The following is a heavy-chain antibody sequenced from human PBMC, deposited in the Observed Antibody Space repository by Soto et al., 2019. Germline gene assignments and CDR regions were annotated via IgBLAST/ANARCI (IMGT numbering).Heavy chain of an antibody. CDR3: AKELGPAPSFDF. V-gene: IGHV3-9*01. J-gene: IGHJ4*02. CDR2: ITWNSDII. CDR1: GFTFDDYT. D-gene: IGHD7-27*01. Sequence: EVELVDSGGGLVQPGRSLRRSCTTSGFTFDDYTMHWVRQAPGKGLEWVSGITWNSDIINYADSVKGRFTVSRANAKNSLYLPMNSLRAADTALYYWAKELGPAPSFDFWGQGTLVTVPS.